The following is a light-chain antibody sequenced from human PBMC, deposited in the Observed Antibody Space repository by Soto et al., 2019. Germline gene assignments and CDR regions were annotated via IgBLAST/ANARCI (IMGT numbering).Light chain of an antibody. J-gene: IGKJ5*01. CDR3: QQYHNWPLIT. CDR2: GAS. Sequence: GERVTLSCRASQSVTTRLAWYQHKPGQAPRLLMSGASTRATGIPVRFSGSGSGTEFTLTISSLQSEDFAVYYCQQYHNWPLITFGQGTRLEIK. CDR1: QSVTTR. V-gene: IGKV3-15*01.